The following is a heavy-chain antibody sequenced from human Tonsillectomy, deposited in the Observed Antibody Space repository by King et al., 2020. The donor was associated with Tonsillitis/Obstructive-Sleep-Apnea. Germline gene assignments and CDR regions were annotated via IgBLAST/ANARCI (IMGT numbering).Heavy chain of an antibody. CDR1: GFTFSSDW. J-gene: IGHJ4*02. V-gene: IGHV3-7*04. CDR2: KKQDGSEK. D-gene: IGHD6-19*01. Sequence: VQLVESGGALVQPGGSLRLSCAASGFTFSSDWMSWVRPAPGKGLERGANKKQDGSEKNYVDSVKGQLPISRENAKNSRYLQMNSPRAEDTAMYYCARVRGSGCLDYWGQGTLVTVSS. CDR3: ARVRGSGCLDY.